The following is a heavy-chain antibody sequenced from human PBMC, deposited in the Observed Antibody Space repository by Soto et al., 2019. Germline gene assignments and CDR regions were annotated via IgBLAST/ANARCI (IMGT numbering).Heavy chain of an antibody. CDR1: GFTFSSYG. CDR3: ARDRSSSARFDY. J-gene: IGHJ4*02. V-gene: IGHV3-30*03. D-gene: IGHD6-13*01. CDR2: ISYDGSNK. Sequence: GGSLRLSCAASGFTFSSYGMHWVRQAPGKGLEWVAVISYDGSNKYYADSVKGRFTISRDNSKNTLYLQMNSLRAEDTAVYYCARDRSSSARFDYWGQGTLVTVSS.